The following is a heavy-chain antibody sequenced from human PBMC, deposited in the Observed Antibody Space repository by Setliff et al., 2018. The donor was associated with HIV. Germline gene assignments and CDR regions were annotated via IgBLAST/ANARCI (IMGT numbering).Heavy chain of an antibody. J-gene: IGHJ6*02. Sequence: SETLSLTCSVSGPSLSTGHHWGWIRQTPEKGLEWIGSSSDSGYTHCNPSIKRRVTISVDTSRKQFSLKLTSVTAADTAVYYFAREDGSSWSYDRFYYYGLDVWGQGITVTVSS. CDR2: SSDSGYT. D-gene: IGHD6-13*01. V-gene: IGHV4-38-2*02. CDR3: AREDGSSWSYDRFYYYGLDV. CDR1: GPSLSTGHH.